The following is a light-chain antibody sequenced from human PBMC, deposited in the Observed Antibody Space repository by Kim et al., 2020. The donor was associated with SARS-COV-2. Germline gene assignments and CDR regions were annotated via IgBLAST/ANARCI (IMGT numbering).Light chain of an antibody. J-gene: IGKJ1*01. CDR2: GAS. CDR3: QQYNIWPRT. Sequence: EIVMTQSPATLSVSPGERATLSCRASQSVTSNLAWYQQKPGQTPRLLIYGASTRATGIPARFSGSGSGTEFTLTISSLQSEDFAVYYCQQYNIWPRTFGLGTKVDIK. V-gene: IGKV3-15*01. CDR1: QSVTSN.